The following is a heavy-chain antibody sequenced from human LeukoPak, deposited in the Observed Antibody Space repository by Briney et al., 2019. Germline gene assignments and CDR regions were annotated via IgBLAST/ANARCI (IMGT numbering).Heavy chain of an antibody. CDR3: ARDSSDILTGPYYYYYYGMDV. CDR2: IYTSGST. V-gene: IGHV4-4*07. J-gene: IGHJ6*02. D-gene: IGHD3-9*01. CDR1: GGSISSYY. Sequence: SETLSLTCTVPGGSISSYYWSWIRQPAGKGLEWIGRIYTSGSTNYNPSLKSRVTMSVDTSKNQFSLKLSSVTAADTAVYYCARDSSDILTGPYYYYYYGMDVWGQGTTVTVSS.